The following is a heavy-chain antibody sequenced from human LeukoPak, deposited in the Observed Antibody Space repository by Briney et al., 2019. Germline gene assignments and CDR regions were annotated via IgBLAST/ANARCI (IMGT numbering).Heavy chain of an antibody. CDR1: VYTFTSYD. V-gene: IGHV1-8*01. D-gene: IGHD2-15*01. Sequence: GASVKVSCKASVYTFTSYDINWVRQATGQEREWVGWMNPNSGNTGYTQKCHSRVTMTRNTSISTAYIELSSMRSEDTAVYYCARDAARLVGYCGGGSCYGWFDPWGQGTLVTVSS. CDR2: MNPNSGNT. CDR3: ARDAARLVGYCGGGSCYGWFDP. J-gene: IGHJ5*02.